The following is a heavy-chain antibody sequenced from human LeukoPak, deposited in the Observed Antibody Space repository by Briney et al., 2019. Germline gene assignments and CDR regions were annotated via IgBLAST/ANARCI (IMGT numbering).Heavy chain of an antibody. CDR2: MNPNSGNT. D-gene: IGHD3-22*01. CDR1: GYTFTSYD. V-gene: IGHV1-8*01. Sequence: RASVKVFCKASGYTFTSYDINWVRQATGQGLEWMGWMNPNSGNTGYAQKFQGRVTMTRNTSISTAYMELSSLRSEDTAVYYCARGLYYDSSGNSRRLVAFDIWGQGTMVTVSS. CDR3: ARGLYYDSSGNSRRLVAFDI. J-gene: IGHJ3*02.